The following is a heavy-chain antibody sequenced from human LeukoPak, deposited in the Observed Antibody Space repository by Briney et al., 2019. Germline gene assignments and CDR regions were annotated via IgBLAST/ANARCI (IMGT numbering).Heavy chain of an antibody. V-gene: IGHV3-30*03. CDR1: GFTFSTYG. CDR2: ISNDGNNK. CDR3: HRDFDY. J-gene: IGHJ4*02. Sequence: GGTLRLSCAASGFTFSTYGMHWVRQVPAKGLEWVALISNDGNNKYYADSVKGRFTISRDISKNTLYLQMSSLRAEDTAVYYCHRDFDYWGQGTLVTVSS.